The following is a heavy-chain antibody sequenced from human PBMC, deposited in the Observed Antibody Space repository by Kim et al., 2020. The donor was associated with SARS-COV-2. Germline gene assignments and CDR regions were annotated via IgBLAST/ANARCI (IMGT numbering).Heavy chain of an antibody. CDR1: GFTFSSYW. V-gene: IGHV3-7*03. D-gene: IGHD6-13*01. CDR2: IKQDGSEK. CDR3: ARDVGTAAADYEMIFDY. J-gene: IGHJ4*02. Sequence: GGSLRLSCAASGFTFSSYWMSWVRQAPGKGLEWVANIKQDGSEKYYVDSVKGRFTISRDNAKNSLYLQMNSLRAEDTAVYYCARDVGTAAADYEMIFDYWGQGTLVTVSS.